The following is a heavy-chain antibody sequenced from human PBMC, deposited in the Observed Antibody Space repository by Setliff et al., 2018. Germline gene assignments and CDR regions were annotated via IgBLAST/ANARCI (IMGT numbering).Heavy chain of an antibody. V-gene: IGHV4-34*01. CDR2: INHSGST. CDR3: ATGAGYSSSWPFDY. CDR1: GGSFSDYY. J-gene: IGHJ4*02. D-gene: IGHD6-13*01. Sequence: PSETLSLTCGASGGSFSDYYWSWIRQTPGKGLEWIGEINHSGSTNYNPSLKSRVTISVDTSKNQFSLKLSSVTAADTAVYYCATGAGYSSSWPFDYWGQGTLVTVSS.